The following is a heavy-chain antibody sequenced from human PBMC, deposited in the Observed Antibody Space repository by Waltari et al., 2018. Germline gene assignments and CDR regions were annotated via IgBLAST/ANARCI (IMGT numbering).Heavy chain of an antibody. CDR1: GFTFSSYW. J-gene: IGHJ6*02. CDR2: LKQDGKEK. D-gene: IGHD6-6*01. CDR3: AREDSSSAMDV. V-gene: IGHV3-7*01. Sequence: EVQLVESGGGLVQPGESLRLSCEASGFTFSSYWMSWFSQAPGKVLEGVATLKQDGKEKVQVDSGKDRFTISRANASNSLYLRMNSLGAEDTAVYYCAREDSSSAMDVWGQGTTVTVSS.